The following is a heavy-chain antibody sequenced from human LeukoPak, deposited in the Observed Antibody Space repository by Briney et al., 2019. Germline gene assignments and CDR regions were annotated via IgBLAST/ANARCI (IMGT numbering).Heavy chain of an antibody. D-gene: IGHD2-2*01. CDR3: ARVQYQLLFEGNWFDP. CDR1: GYTFSGYY. J-gene: IGHJ5*02. Sequence: ASVKVSCKASGYTFSGYYIHWVRQAPGQGLEWMGWINPNRGDTHYAQKFQSRVTMTRDTSSSTAYMDLNSLISDDTAVYYCARVQYQLLFEGNWFDPWGQGTLVTVSS. V-gene: IGHV1-2*02. CDR2: INPNRGDT.